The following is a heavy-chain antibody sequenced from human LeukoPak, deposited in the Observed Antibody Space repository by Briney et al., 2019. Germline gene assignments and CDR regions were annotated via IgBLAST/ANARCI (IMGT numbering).Heavy chain of an antibody. CDR1: GFTFSSYA. V-gene: IGHV3-23*01. Sequence: GGSLRLSCAASGFTFSSYAMSWVRQAPGKGLEWVSAISGSGGSTYYADSVKGRFTISRDNSRNTLYLQMNSLRAEDTAVYYCAKVMQQLVRGFDYWGQGTLVTVSS. CDR2: ISGSGGST. J-gene: IGHJ4*02. CDR3: AKVMQQLVRGFDY. D-gene: IGHD6-13*01.